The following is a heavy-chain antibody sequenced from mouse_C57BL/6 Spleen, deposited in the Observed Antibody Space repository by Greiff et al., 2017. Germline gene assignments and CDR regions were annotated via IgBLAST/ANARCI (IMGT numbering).Heavy chain of an antibody. CDR1: GYAFSSSW. D-gene: IGHD2-4*01. Sequence: VQLQESGPELVKPGASVKISCKASGYAFSSSWMNWVKQRPGKGLEWIGRIYPGDGDTNYNGKFKGKATLTADKSSSTAYMQLSSLTSEDSAVYFCARRDYDGIWYFDVWGTGTTVTVSS. J-gene: IGHJ1*03. CDR2: IYPGDGDT. CDR3: ARRDYDGIWYFDV. V-gene: IGHV1-82*01.